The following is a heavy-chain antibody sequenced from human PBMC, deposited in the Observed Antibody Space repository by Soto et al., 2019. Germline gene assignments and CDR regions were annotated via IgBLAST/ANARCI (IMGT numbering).Heavy chain of an antibody. Sequence: EVQLVESGGGLVKPGGSLRLSCAASGFTFSSYSMNWVRQAPGKGLEWASSISSSSSYIYYADSVKGRFTISRDNAKNSLYLQMNSLRAEDTAVYYCAREKVDFWSGYYKDYYYGMDVWGQGTTVTVSS. D-gene: IGHD3-3*01. V-gene: IGHV3-21*01. CDR1: GFTFSSYS. CDR3: AREKVDFWSGYYKDYYYGMDV. CDR2: ISSSSSYI. J-gene: IGHJ6*02.